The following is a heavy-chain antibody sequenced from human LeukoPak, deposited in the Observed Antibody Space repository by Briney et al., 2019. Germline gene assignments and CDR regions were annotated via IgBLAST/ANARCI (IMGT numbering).Heavy chain of an antibody. D-gene: IGHD3-22*01. J-gene: IGHJ3*02. V-gene: IGHV4-59*01. CDR3: ARDKDYFDSGGAFDI. CDR2: IYYSGST. CDR1: GGSISSYY. Sequence: PSETLSLTRTVSGGSISSYYWSWIRQPPGKGLEWIGYIYYSGSTNYNPSLKSRVTMSVDTSKNQFSLKLSSVTAVDTAVYYCARDKDYFDSGGAFDIWGQGTMVTVSS.